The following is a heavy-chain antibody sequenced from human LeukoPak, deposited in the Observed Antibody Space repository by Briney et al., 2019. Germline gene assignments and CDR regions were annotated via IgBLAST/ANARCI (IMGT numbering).Heavy chain of an antibody. D-gene: IGHD5-24*01. V-gene: IGHV4-34*01. CDR3: ARRMRLRWLQSYYYYYMDV. J-gene: IGHJ6*03. CDR2: TYHSGST. CDR1: GGSFSGYY. Sequence: IPSETLSLTCAVYGGSFSGYYWSWLRQSPGKGLEWIGETYHSGSTNYNSSLKSRVTISVDTSKNQFSLKLSSVTAADTAVYYCARRMRLRWLQSYYYYYMDVWGKGTTVTISS.